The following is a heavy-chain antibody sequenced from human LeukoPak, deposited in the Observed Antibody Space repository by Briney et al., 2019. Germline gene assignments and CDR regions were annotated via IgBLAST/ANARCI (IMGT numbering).Heavy chain of an antibody. V-gene: IGHV1-8*01. CDR1: GYTFTSYD. CDR2: MNPNSGNT. J-gene: IGHJ5*02. D-gene: IGHD3-9*01. CDR3: ARGYYDILTGYYHNWFDP. Sequence: VASVKVSCKASGYTFTSYDINWVRQATGQGLEWMGWMNPNSGNTGYAQKFQGRVTMTTNTSISTAYMELNRLRSQDTAVYYCARGYYDILTGYYHNWFDPWGLGTLVTVFS.